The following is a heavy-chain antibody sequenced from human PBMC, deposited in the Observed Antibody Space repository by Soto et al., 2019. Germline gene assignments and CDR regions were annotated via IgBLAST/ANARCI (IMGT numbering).Heavy chain of an antibody. D-gene: IGHD3-10*01. CDR1: GFTLSGRS. Sequence: EVQLVESGGGLVQPGGSLRLSCAASGFTLSGRSMHWVRQAPGKGLVLVSCIANAVTDSTYAESVKGRFTSSRDNAKNMLYLQMNSLIVEDSAVYYCARGWFGPDVWGKGTTVTVSS. CDR2: IANAVTDS. J-gene: IGHJ6*04. CDR3: ARGWFGPDV. V-gene: IGHV3-74*01.